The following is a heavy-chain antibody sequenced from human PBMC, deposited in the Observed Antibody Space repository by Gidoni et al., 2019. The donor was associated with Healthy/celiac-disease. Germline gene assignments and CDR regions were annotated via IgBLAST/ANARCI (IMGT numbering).Heavy chain of an antibody. CDR1: GFTFSSYG. D-gene: IGHD2-15*01. J-gene: IGHJ4*02. V-gene: IGHV3-33*01. Sequence: QVQLVESGGGVVQPGRSLRLSCAASGFTFSSYGMHWVRQAPGKGLEWVAVIWYDESNKYYADSVKGRFTISRDNSKNTLYLQMNSLRAEDTAVYYCARDGSVVVVAASYFDYWGQGTLVTVSS. CDR2: IWYDESNK. CDR3: ARDGSVVVVAASYFDY.